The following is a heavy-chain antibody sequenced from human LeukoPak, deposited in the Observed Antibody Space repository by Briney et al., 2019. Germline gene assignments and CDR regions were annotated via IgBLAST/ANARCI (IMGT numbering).Heavy chain of an antibody. CDR2: INPNSGGT. J-gene: IGHJ6*02. Sequence: ASVKVSCKASGYTFTGYYMHWVRQAPGQGLEWMGWINPNSGGTNYAQKFQGRVTMTRDTSISTAYMELGRLRSDDTAVYYCASPALNLYHYYYGMDVWGQGTTVTVSS. CDR1: GYTFTGYY. V-gene: IGHV1-2*02. D-gene: IGHD1-1*01. CDR3: ASPALNLYHYYYGMDV.